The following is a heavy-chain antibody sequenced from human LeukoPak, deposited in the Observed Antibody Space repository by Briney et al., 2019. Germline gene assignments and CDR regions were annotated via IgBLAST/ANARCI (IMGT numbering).Heavy chain of an antibody. CDR3: AKDPSGSYSLFDY. CDR2: ISYDGSNK. J-gene: IGHJ4*02. V-gene: IGHV3-30*18. D-gene: IGHD1-26*01. CDR1: GFTFSSYG. Sequence: GRSLRLSCAASGFTFSSYGMHWVRQAPGKGLEWVAVISYDGSNKYYADSVKGRFTISRDNSKNTLYLQMNSLRAEDTAVYYCAKDPSGSYSLFDYWGQGTLVTVSS.